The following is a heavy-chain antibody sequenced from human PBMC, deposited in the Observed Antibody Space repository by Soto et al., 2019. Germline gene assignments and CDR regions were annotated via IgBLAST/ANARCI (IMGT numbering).Heavy chain of an antibody. D-gene: IGHD5-18*01. Sequence: PSETLSLTCTVSGGSISSGDYYWIWIRQPPGKGLEWIGYIYYSGSTYYNPSLKSRVTISVDTSKNQFSLKLSSVTAADTAVYYCARDAPGYRYYYYGMDVWGQGTTVTVSS. CDR3: ARDAPGYRYYYYGMDV. V-gene: IGHV4-30-4*01. CDR1: GGSISSGDYY. J-gene: IGHJ6*02. CDR2: IYYSGST.